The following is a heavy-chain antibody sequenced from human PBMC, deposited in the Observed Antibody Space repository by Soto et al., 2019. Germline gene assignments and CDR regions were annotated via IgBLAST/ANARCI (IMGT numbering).Heavy chain of an antibody. Sequence: GGSLRLSCAASGFTFSSYGMHWVRQAPGKGLEWVAVIWYDGSNKYYADSVKGRFTISRDNSKNTLYLQMNSLRAEDTAMYYCARAHYDTSGYPVDYWGQGTLVTVS. CDR2: IWYDGSNK. CDR1: GFTFSSYG. J-gene: IGHJ4*02. CDR3: ARAHYDTSGYPVDY. V-gene: IGHV3-33*01. D-gene: IGHD3-22*01.